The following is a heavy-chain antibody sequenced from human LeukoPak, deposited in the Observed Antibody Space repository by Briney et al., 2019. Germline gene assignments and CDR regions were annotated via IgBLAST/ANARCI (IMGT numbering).Heavy chain of an antibody. Sequence: PGGSLRLSCAASGFTFRHYAMTWVRQTPGKGLEWVATISGGGLSTYYADSAKGRLTLSRDNSENTVFLQMNSLRVEDTATYYCAKALYYDSHGRGLDNWGQGTLVIVSS. V-gene: IGHV3-23*01. CDR1: GFTFRHYA. CDR2: ISGGGLST. J-gene: IGHJ4*02. CDR3: AKALYYDSHGRGLDN. D-gene: IGHD3-22*01.